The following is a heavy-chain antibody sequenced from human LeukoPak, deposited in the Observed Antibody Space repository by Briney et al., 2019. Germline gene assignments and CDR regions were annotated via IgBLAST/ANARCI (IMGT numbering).Heavy chain of an antibody. V-gene: IGHV3-53*01. CDR2: IYSGGST. Sequence: GGSLRLSCAPSGFIVSNNYMTWVRQAPGKGLEWVSVIYSGGSTYYADSVKGRFTISRDNSKNTLYLQMNSLRAEDTAVYYCAKDKRTTGPSDYWGQGTLVTVSS. CDR3: AKDKRTTGPSDY. CDR1: GFIVSNNY. D-gene: IGHD4-17*01. J-gene: IGHJ4*02.